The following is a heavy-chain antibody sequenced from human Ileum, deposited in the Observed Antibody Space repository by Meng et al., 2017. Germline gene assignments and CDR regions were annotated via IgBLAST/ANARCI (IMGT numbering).Heavy chain of an antibody. Sequence: SETLSLTCAVYGGSFSGYYWSWIRQPPGKGLEWIGEINHSGSTNYNPSLKSRVTISVDTSKNQFSLKLSSVTAADTAVYYCARLATPISDFWSGYRFDYWGQGTLVTVSS. CDR1: GGSFSGYY. J-gene: IGHJ4*02. V-gene: IGHV4-34*01. D-gene: IGHD3-3*01. CDR2: INHSGST. CDR3: ARLATPISDFWSGYRFDY.